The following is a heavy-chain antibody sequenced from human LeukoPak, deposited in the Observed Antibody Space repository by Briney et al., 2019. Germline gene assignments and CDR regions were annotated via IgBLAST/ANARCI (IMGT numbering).Heavy chain of an antibody. J-gene: IGHJ5*02. Sequence: GASVKVSCKASGYTFTSYGISWVRQAPGQGLEWMGWISAYNGNTNYAQKLQGRVTKTTDTSTSTAYMELRSLRSDDTAVYYCARTQDYCSGGSCYLPWFDPWGQGTLVTVSS. CDR3: ARTQDYCSGGSCYLPWFDP. V-gene: IGHV1-18*04. CDR1: GYTFTSYG. CDR2: ISAYNGNT. D-gene: IGHD2-15*01.